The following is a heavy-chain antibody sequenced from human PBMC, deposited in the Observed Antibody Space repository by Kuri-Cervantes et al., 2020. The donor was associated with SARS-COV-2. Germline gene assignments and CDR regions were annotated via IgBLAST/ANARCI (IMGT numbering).Heavy chain of an antibody. J-gene: IGHJ4*02. D-gene: IGHD1-14*01. Sequence: ETLSLTCAASGFTFIGHWIHWVRQAPGKGLVWVSRINPVGSYTNNADSVKGRFTLSRDNAKNMLFLQMNSLRAEDTAVYYCVRDENYRNFDYWGQGTLVTVSS. V-gene: IGHV3-74*01. CDR1: GFTFIGHW. CDR3: VRDENYRNFDY. CDR2: INPVGSYT.